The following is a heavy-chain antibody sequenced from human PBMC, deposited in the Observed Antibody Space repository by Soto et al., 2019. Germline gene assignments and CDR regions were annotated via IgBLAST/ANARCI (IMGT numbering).Heavy chain of an antibody. D-gene: IGHD2-15*01. CDR1: DGFISSSNY. V-gene: IGHV4-4*02. J-gene: IGHJ4*02. Sequence: QVQLQESGPGLVKPSGTLSLTCAVSDGFISSSNYWSWVRQPPGKGLEWIGQVYHNGGPSYNPSLRSRVPMSRDKSKNQFSLNLSAVTAADTAVYFCVRHGGPLFDYWGPGHLVTVSS. CDR3: VRHGGPLFDY. CDR2: VYHNGGP.